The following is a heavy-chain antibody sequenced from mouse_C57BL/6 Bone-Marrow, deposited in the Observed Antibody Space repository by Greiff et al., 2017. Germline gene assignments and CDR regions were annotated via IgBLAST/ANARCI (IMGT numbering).Heavy chain of an antibody. CDR2: IYPRSGNT. J-gene: IGHJ1*03. D-gene: IGHD1-1*01. CDR1: GYTFTSYG. Sequence: VQLQQSGAELARPGASVKLSCKASGYTFTSYGISWVKQRTGQGLEWIGEIYPRSGNTYYNEKFKGKATLTADKSSSTAYMELRSLTSEDSAVYFCARDGTTVVDWYFDVWGTGTTVTVSS. V-gene: IGHV1-81*01. CDR3: ARDGTTVVDWYFDV.